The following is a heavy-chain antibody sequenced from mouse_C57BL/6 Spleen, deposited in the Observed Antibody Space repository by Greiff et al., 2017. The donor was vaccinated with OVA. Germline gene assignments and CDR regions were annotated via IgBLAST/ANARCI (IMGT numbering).Heavy chain of an antibody. D-gene: IGHD1-1*01. CDR2: ISSGSSTI. CDR3: ARKRTTVVATGFDV. Sequence: DVQLVESGGGLVKPGGSLKLSCAASGFTFSDYGMHWVRQAPEKGLEWVAYISSGSSTIYYADTVKGRFTISRDNAKNTLFLQMTSLRSEDTAMYYCARKRTTVVATGFDVWGTGTTVTVSS. CDR1: GFTFSDYG. V-gene: IGHV5-17*01. J-gene: IGHJ1*03.